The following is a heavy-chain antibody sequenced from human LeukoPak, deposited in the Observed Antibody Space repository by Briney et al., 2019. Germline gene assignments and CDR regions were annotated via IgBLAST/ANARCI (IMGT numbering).Heavy chain of an antibody. Sequence: GGSLRLSCAASGFTFSSYWMSWVRQAPGKGLEWVANIKQDGSEKYYVDSVKGRFTISRDNAKNSLYLRMNSLRAEDTAVYYCARGGWDMIVLDFDYWGQGTLVTVSS. V-gene: IGHV3-7*03. CDR3: ARGGWDMIVLDFDY. CDR1: GFTFSSYW. CDR2: IKQDGSEK. J-gene: IGHJ4*02. D-gene: IGHD3-22*01.